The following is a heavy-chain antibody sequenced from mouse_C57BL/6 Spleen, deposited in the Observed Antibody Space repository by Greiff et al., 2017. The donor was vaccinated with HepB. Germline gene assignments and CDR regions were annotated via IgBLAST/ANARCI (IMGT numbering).Heavy chain of an antibody. D-gene: IGHD1-1*01. CDR1: GYTFTSYT. CDR2: INPSSGYT. V-gene: IGHV1-4*01. Sequence: VQVVESGAELARPGASVKMSCKASGYTFTSYTMHWVKQRPGQGLEWIGYINPSSGYTKYNQKFKDKATLTADKSSSTAYMQLSSLTSEDSAVYYCASEAGVLRGSWYFDVWGTGTTVTVSS. J-gene: IGHJ1*03. CDR3: ASEAGVLRGSWYFDV.